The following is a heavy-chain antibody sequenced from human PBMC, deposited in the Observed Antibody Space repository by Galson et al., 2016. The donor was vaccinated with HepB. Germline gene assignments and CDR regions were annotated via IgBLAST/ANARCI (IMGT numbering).Heavy chain of an antibody. CDR1: GYTFTTYG. CDR2: IMPALDKT. J-gene: IGHJ6*02. CDR3: ARVRDGYNTHFYYGMDV. D-gene: IGHD5-24*01. V-gene: IGHV1-69*13. Sequence: SVKVSCKASGYTFTTYGITWVRQAPGHGLDWMGGIMPALDKTNYAPRFQGRVTITADESTSTAHMEVSSLRYEDTAVYYCARVRDGYNTHFYYGMDVWGQGTSVTVS.